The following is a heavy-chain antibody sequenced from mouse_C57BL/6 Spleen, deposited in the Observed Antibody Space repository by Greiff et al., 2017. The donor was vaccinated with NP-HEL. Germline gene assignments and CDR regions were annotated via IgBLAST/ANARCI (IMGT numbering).Heavy chain of an antibody. D-gene: IGHD1-1*01. V-gene: IGHV1-18*01. CDR2: INPNNGGT. CDR1: GYTFTDYN. J-gene: IGHJ3*01. CDR3: ARKGYGSSYGFAY. Sequence: EVKLMESGPELVKPGASVKLPCKASGYTFTDYNMDWVKQSHGKSLEWIGDINPNNGGTIYNQKFKGKATLTVDKSSSTAYMELRSLTSEDTAVYYCARKGYGSSYGFAYWGQGTLVTVSA.